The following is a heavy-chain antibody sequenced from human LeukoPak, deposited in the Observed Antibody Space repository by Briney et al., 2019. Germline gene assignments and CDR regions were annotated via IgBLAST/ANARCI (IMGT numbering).Heavy chain of an antibody. J-gene: IGHJ4*02. CDR2: ISSSSSYI. V-gene: IGHV3-21*01. D-gene: IGHD6-6*01. CDR3: APQYSSSSPFDY. CDR1: GFTFSIYS. Sequence: GGSLRLSCAASGFTFSIYSMNWVRQAPGKGLEWVSSISSSSSYIYYADPVKGRFTISRDNAKNSLYLQMNSLRAEDTAVYYCAPQYSSSSPFDYWGQGTLVTVSS.